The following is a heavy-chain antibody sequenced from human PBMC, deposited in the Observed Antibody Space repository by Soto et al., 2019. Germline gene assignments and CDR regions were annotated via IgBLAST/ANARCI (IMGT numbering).Heavy chain of an antibody. D-gene: IGHD2-15*01. CDR1: GGSIISGDYY. CDR2: ISYTGST. CDR3: AASVAAATLAYDY. Sequence: PSETLSLTCTVSGGSIISGDYYWSWIRQHPGEGLEWIAYISYTGSTYYNPSLKSRVTISVDTSKNQFSLKLNSMTAADTAVYYCAASVAAATLAYDYWGQGTLVTVSS. V-gene: IGHV4-31*03. J-gene: IGHJ4*02.